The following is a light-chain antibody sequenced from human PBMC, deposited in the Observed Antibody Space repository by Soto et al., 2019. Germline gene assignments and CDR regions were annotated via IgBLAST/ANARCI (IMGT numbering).Light chain of an antibody. CDR1: QSVSSN. J-gene: IGKJ1*01. Sequence: EIVMTQSPATLSVSPGERATLSCRASQSVSSNLAWYQQKPGQAPRLLIYGASTRAPGIPARFSVSGSGTDFTLTISSLQSEDFAVYYCQQYNNWPPWPFGQGTKVEIK. CDR2: GAS. V-gene: IGKV3-15*01. CDR3: QQYNNWPPWP.